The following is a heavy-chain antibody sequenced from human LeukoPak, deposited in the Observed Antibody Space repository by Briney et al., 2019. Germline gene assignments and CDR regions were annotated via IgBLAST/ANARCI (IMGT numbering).Heavy chain of an antibody. CDR1: GYTFTSYD. CDR2: INPNSGGT. V-gene: IGHV1-2*02. D-gene: IGHD3-10*01. J-gene: IGHJ5*02. CDR3: ARAPPTGGWFDP. Sequence: ASVKVSCKASGYTFTSYDINWVRQAPGQGLEWMGWINPNSGGTNYAQKFQGRVTMTRDTSISTAYMELSRLRSDDTAVYYCARAPPTGGWFDPWGQGTLVTVSS.